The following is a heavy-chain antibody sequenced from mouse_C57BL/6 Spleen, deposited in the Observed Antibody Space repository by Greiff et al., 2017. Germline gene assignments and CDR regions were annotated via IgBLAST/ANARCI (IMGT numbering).Heavy chain of an antibody. V-gene: IGHV5-12*01. CDR2: ISNGGGST. CDR1: GFTFSDYY. CDR3: ARLGASLDY. D-gene: IGHD6-1*01. Sequence: EVKLMESGGGLVQPGGSLKLSCAASGFTFSDYYMYWVRQTPEKRLEWVAYISNGGGSTYYPDTVKGRFTISRDNAKNTLYLQMSRLKSEDTAMYYCARLGASLDYWGQGTTLTVSS. J-gene: IGHJ2*01.